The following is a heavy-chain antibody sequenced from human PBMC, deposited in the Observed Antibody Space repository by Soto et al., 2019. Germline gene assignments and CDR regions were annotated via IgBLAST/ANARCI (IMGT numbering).Heavy chain of an antibody. CDR3: AREPGGAAAGTSGYYYYGMDV. CDR2: ISAYNGNT. Sequence: GASVKVSCKASGYTFTSYGISWVRQAPGQGLEWMGWISAYNGNTKYAQKFQGWVTMTRDTSISTAYMEMSRLRSDDTAVYYCAREPGGAAAGTSGYYYYGMDVWGQGTTVTVSS. J-gene: IGHJ6*02. V-gene: IGHV1-18*01. CDR1: GYTFTSYG. D-gene: IGHD6-13*01.